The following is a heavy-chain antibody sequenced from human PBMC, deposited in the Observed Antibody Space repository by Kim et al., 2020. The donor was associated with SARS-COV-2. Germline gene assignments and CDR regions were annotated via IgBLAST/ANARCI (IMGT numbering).Heavy chain of an antibody. V-gene: IGHV4-31*03. CDR2: IYYSGST. J-gene: IGHJ6*02. CDR3: ARDNRGYSRSRMGVWREDYYYYYGMDV. CDR1: GGSISSGGYY. D-gene: IGHD5-18*01. Sequence: SETLSLTCTVSGGSISSGGYYWSWIRQHPGKGLEWIGYIYYSGSTYYNPSLKSRVTISVDTSKNQFSLKLSSVTAADTAVYYCARDNRGYSRSRMGVWREDYYYYYGMDVWGQGTTVTVSS.